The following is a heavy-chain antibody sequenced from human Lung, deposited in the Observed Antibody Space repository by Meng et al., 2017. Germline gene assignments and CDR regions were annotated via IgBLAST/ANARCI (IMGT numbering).Heavy chain of an antibody. Sequence: QVQLGQSGAEVNKPWASVKVSCKASGYTFTSYGISWVRQAPGQGLEWMGWISAYNGNTNYAQKLQGRVTMTTDTSTSTAYMELRSLRSDDTDVYYCARDGTGLAARSASGYWGQGTLVTVSS. CDR1: GYTFTSYG. J-gene: IGHJ4*02. D-gene: IGHD6-6*01. V-gene: IGHV1-18*01. CDR2: ISAYNGNT. CDR3: ARDGTGLAARSASGY.